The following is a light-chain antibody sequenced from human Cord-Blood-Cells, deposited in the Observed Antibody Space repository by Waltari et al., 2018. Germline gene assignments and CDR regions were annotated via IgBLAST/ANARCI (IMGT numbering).Light chain of an antibody. CDR3: CSYAGSSNVV. CDR1: SSAVGSYNL. J-gene: IGLJ2*01. CDR2: EDS. Sequence: QSALTQPASVSGSPGPSITIPCTGTSSAVGSYNLVSWYQQHPGKAPNLMIYEDSKRPSGVSNRFSGSKSGNTASLTIAGLQAEDESYYYCCSYAGSSNVVFGGGTKLTVL. V-gene: IGLV2-23*01.